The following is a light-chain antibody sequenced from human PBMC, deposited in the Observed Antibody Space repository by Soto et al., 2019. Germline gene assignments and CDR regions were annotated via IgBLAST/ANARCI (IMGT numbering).Light chain of an antibody. V-gene: IGKV3-20*01. CDR2: GAS. CDR1: QRITSNF. CDR3: QQYGSSPT. Sequence: EIVLTQSPVTLSLSPGERATLSCRASQRITSNFLAWFQQKAGLAPRLLIYGASTRASGVPDRFSGGGSGTDFVLTISRLEPEDFAVYYCQQYGSSPTFGQGTKLEIK. J-gene: IGKJ2*01.